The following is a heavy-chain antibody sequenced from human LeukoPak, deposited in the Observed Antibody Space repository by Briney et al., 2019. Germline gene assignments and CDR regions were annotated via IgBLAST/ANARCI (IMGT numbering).Heavy chain of an antibody. CDR2: ISYDGSNK. CDR3: ARGRAYGDYVYFDY. Sequence: GSLRLSCAASGFTFSSYAMHWVRQAPGKGLEWVAVISYDGSNKYYADSVKGRFTISRDNSKNTLYLQMNSLRAEDTAVYYSARGRAYGDYVYFDYWGQGTLVTVSS. V-gene: IGHV3-30-3*01. D-gene: IGHD4-17*01. J-gene: IGHJ4*02. CDR1: GFTFSSYA.